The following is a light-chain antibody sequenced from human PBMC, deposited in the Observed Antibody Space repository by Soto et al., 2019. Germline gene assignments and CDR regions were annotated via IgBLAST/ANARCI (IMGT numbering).Light chain of an antibody. CDR2: DVN. Sequence: QSALTQPASVSGSPGQSITISCTGTSSDVGGYNFVSWYQQHPGKAPRLMIFDVNNRPSGVSTLFSGSKSGNTASLTISGLQAEDEADYYCCSYSGSNTIVVFGGGTQLTVL. V-gene: IGLV2-14*03. CDR3: CSYSGSNTIVV. CDR1: SSDVGGYNF. J-gene: IGLJ2*01.